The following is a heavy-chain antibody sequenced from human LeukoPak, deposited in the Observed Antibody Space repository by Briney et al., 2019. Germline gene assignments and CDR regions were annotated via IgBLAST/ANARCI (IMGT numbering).Heavy chain of an antibody. D-gene: IGHD3-22*01. Sequence: PSETLSLTCTVSGGSISSYYRSWIRQPPGKGLEWIGYIYTSGSTNYNPSLKSRVTISVDTSKNRFSLKLSSVTAADTAVYYCARHPLPDYDSSGYLDYWGQGTLVTVSS. CDR3: ARHPLPDYDSSGYLDY. CDR2: IYTSGST. V-gene: IGHV4-4*09. J-gene: IGHJ4*02. CDR1: GGSISSYY.